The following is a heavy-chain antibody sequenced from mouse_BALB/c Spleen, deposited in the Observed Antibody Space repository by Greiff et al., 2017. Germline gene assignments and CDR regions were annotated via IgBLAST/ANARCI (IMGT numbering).Heavy chain of an antibody. J-gene: IGHJ4*01. CDR2: IWAGGST. D-gene: IGHD1-2*01. CDR3: AREGEFITTATRAMDY. CDR1: GFSLTSYG. V-gene: IGHV2-9*02. Sequence: VQLVESGPGLVAPSQSLSITCTVSGFSLTSYGVHWVRQPPGKGLEWLGVIWAGGSTNYNSALMSRLSISKDNSKSQVFLKMNSLQTDDTAMYYCAREGEFITTATRAMDYWGQGTSVTVSS.